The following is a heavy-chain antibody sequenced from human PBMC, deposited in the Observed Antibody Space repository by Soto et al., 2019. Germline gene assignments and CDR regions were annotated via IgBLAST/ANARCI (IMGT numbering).Heavy chain of an antibody. CDR1: GFTFTDYA. Sequence: EVQLLESGGGLVQPGGSLRLSCAASGFTFTDYALSWVRQAPGKGLEWVATISGIGGSTYLADFVKGRLSISRDNSKNTVSLRRNSLRAEDTAVYFCARGSSGYISSWYYFDYWGRGTLVTVSS. CDR3: ARGSSGYISSWYYFDY. D-gene: IGHD6-13*01. J-gene: IGHJ4*02. V-gene: IGHV3-23*01. CDR2: ISGIGGST.